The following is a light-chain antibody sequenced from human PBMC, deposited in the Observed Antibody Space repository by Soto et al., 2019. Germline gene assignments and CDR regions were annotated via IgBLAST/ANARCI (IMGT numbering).Light chain of an antibody. V-gene: IGKV3-15*01. CDR3: QHYNNWPIT. Sequence: IVLTQSPASLSVSPGESGTLSCRASQSVASNSAWYQQKPGQAPRLLIYGTSTRATGVPDRFSGSGSGTDFTLTISSLQAADFAVYHCQHYNNWPITFGQGTRLEI. CDR1: QSVASN. J-gene: IGKJ5*01. CDR2: GTS.